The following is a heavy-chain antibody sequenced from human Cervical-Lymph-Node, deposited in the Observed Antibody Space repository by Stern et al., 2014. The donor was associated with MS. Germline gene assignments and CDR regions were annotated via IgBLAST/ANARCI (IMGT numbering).Heavy chain of an antibody. CDR1: GGTFSRQA. J-gene: IGHJ6*02. D-gene: IGHD4-17*01. CDR2: IIPIFGTT. CDR3: ATPSTVTVGSMDV. Sequence: QLVESGAEVKKPGSSVRVSCKASGGTFSRQAINWVRQAPGQGLEWVGRIIPIFGTTNYAQKVQDRVTIAADESTSTAYMGLSSLRSEDTAVYYCATPSTVTVGSMDVWGQGTTVTVSS. V-gene: IGHV1-69*15.